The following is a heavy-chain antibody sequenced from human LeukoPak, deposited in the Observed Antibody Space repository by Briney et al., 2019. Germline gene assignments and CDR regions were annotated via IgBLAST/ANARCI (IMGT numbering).Heavy chain of an antibody. CDR1: GGTFSSYA. D-gene: IGHD6-13*01. CDR2: IIPIFGTA. Sequence: SVKVSCKASGGTFSSYAISWVRQAPGQGLEWVGGIIPIFGTANYAQKFQGRVTITADKSTSTAYMELSSLRSEDTALYYCARDVGSSSWKAPYYYYMDVWGKGTTVTVSS. J-gene: IGHJ6*03. V-gene: IGHV1-69*06. CDR3: ARDVGSSSWKAPYYYYMDV.